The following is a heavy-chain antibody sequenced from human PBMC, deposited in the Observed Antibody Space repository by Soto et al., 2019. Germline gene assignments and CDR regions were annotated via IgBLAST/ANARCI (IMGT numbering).Heavy chain of an antibody. J-gene: IGHJ5*02. CDR2: ISAYNGNT. Sequence: ASVKVSCKASGYTFTSYGISWVRQAPGQGLEWMGWISAYNGNTNYAQKLQGRVTMNTDTSTSTAYMELRSLRSDDTAVYYCAREWKYYYDSSGYGVGFDPWGQGTLVTVSS. CDR1: GYTFTSYG. D-gene: IGHD3-22*01. CDR3: AREWKYYYDSSGYGVGFDP. V-gene: IGHV1-18*01.